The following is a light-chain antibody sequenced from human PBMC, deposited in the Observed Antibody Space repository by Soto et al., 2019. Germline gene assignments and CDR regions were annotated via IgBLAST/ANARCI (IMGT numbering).Light chain of an antibody. J-gene: IGLJ1*01. CDR1: SSNIGSNY. Sequence: QSVLTQPPSASGTPGQRVTISCSGSSSNIGSNYVYWYQQLPGTAPKLLIYRNNQRPSGVPDRFSGSKSGTSASLAISGLRSEDEADYYCAARVDSLGANYVFGTGTKVTVL. CDR2: RNN. CDR3: AARVDSLGANYV. V-gene: IGLV1-47*01.